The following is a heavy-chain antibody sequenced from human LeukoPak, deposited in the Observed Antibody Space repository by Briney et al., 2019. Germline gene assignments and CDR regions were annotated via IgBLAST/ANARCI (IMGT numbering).Heavy chain of an antibody. CDR1: GGSISSGGYY. V-gene: IGHV4-31*03. CDR2: IYYSGST. J-gene: IGHJ6*03. D-gene: IGHD2-15*01. CDR3: AREKRVVVAAKPVTYMDV. Sequence: SQTLSLTCTISGGSISSGGYYWSWIRQHPGKGLEWIGYIYYSGSTYYNPSLKHRLTLSVETSKNPFSLTLSSVTAADTAVYYCAREKRVVVAAKPVTYMDVWGKGTTVTVSS.